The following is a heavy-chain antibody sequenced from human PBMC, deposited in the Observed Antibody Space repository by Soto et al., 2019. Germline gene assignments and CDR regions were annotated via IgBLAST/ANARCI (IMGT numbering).Heavy chain of an antibody. CDR3: AKDLTGIYYYYGMDV. CDR2: ISGSGGST. D-gene: IGHD1-20*01. CDR1: GFTFSSYA. J-gene: IGHJ6*02. Sequence: QAGGSLRLSCAASGFTFSSYAMSWVRQAPGKGLEWVSAISGSGGSTYYADSVKGRFTISRDNSKNTLYLQMNSLRAEDTAVYYCAKDLTGIYYYYGMDVWGQGTTVTVSS. V-gene: IGHV3-23*01.